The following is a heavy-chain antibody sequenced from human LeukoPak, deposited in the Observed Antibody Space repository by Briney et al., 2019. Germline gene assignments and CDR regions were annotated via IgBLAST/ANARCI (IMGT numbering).Heavy chain of an antibody. CDR2: INSDGSTT. V-gene: IGHV3-74*01. Sequence: GGSLRLSCAVPGFTLSGYWMHWVRQAPGKGLVWVSRINSDGSTTSYADSVKGRFTISRDNSKNTLYLQMNSLRAEDTAVYFCARVATRSYDWFDPWGQGTLVTVSS. CDR3: ARVATRSYDWFDP. J-gene: IGHJ5*02. CDR1: GFTLSGYW. D-gene: IGHD1-26*01.